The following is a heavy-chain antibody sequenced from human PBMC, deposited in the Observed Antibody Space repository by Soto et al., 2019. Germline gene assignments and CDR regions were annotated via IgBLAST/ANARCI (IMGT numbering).Heavy chain of an antibody. V-gene: IGHV1-69*02. D-gene: IGHD3-16*01. CDR2: IIPILGIA. Sequence: ASVKVSCKASGGTFSSYTISWVRQAPGQGLEWMGRIIPILGIANYAQKFQGRVTITADKSTSTAYMELSSLRSEDTAVYYCASTGSEARPRTKGGYWGQGTLVTVSS. CDR1: GGTFSSYT. CDR3: ASTGSEARPRTKGGY. J-gene: IGHJ4*02.